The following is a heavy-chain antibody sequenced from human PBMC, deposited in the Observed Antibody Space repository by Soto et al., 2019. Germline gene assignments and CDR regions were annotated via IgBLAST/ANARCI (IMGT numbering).Heavy chain of an antibody. D-gene: IGHD2-15*01. J-gene: IGHJ5*02. CDR2: ISYDGSNK. V-gene: IGHV3-30-3*01. CDR1: GFTFSSYA. CDR3: ARDGGEIVVVVAATPGTHWFDP. Sequence: QVQLVESGGGVVQPGRSLRLSCAASGFTFSSYAMHWVRQAPGKGLEWVAVISYDGSNKYYADSVKGRFTISRDNSKNTLYLQMNSLRAEDTAVYYCARDGGEIVVVVAATPGTHWFDPWGQGTLVTVSS.